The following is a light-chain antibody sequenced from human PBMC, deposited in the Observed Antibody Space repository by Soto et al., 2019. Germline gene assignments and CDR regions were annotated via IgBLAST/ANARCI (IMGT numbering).Light chain of an antibody. J-gene: IGKJ2*03. CDR1: QSVSTNY. CDR2: DAS. Sequence: EIVLTQSPATLSLSPGERATLSCRASQSVSTNYLAWYQQKPGQAPRLLIYDASTRATGIPDRFSGSGSVTDFTLTISRLEPEDFAVYYCQQYGSSPPYRFGQGTKLEIK. V-gene: IGKV3-20*01. CDR3: QQYGSSPPYR.